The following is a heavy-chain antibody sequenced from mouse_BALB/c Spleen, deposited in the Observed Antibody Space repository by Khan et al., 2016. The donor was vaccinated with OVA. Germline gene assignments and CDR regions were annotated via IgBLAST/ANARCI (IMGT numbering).Heavy chain of an antibody. V-gene: IGHV3-2*02. D-gene: IGHD2-1*01. CDR3: ARRAYYGNWYFDV. J-gene: IGHJ1*01. CDR1: GYSITSDYA. CDR2: ISYSGST. Sequence: EVQLQESGPGLVKPSQSLSLTCTVTGYSITSDYAWNWIRQFPGNKLEWMAYISYSGSTSSHPSLKSRISVTRDTSKNQFFLQLSSVTTEDTATYYCARRAYYGNWYFDVWGAGTTVTVSS.